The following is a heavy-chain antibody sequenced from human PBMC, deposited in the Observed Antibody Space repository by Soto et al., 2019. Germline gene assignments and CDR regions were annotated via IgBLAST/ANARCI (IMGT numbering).Heavy chain of an antibody. CDR2: INHSGST. V-gene: IGHV4-34*01. CDR3: ARGARILLWFGESPSFDP. CDR1: GGSFSGYY. J-gene: IGHJ5*02. D-gene: IGHD3-10*01. Sequence: SETLSLTCAVYGGSFSGYYWSWVRQPPGKGLEWIGEINHSGSTNYNPSLKSRVTISVDTSKNQFSLKLSSVTAADTAVYYCARGARILLWFGESPSFDPWGQGTLVTVSS.